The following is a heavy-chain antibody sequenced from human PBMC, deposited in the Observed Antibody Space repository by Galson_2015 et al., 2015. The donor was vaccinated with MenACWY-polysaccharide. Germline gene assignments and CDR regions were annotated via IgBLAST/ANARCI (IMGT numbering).Heavy chain of an antibody. D-gene: IGHD6-19*01. J-gene: IGHJ4*02. CDR2: IYWDDDK. CDR3: AHRVPRGTAVAGFDY. CDR1: GFSLSTSGVG. Sequence: PALVKPTQTLTLTCTVSGFSLSTSGVGVGWIRQSPGKALEWLAIIYWDDDKRYSPSLKSRLTITKGTSKNQVVLTMTNMDPVDTATYYCAHRVPRGTAVAGFDYWGQGTLVTVSS. V-gene: IGHV2-5*02.